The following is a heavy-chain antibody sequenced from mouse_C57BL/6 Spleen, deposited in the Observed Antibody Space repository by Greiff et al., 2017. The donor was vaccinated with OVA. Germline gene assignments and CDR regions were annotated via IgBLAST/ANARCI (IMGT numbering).Heavy chain of an antibody. CDR2: IDPSDSET. CDR3: AREEAIYYGNRGAMDY. J-gene: IGHJ4*01. Sequence: QVQLQQPGAELVRPGSSVKLSCKASGYTFTSYWMHWVKQRPIQGLEWIGNIDPSDSETHYNQKFKDKATLTVDKSSSTAYMQLSSLTSEDSAVYYCAREEAIYYGNRGAMDYWGQGTSVTVSS. D-gene: IGHD2-1*01. V-gene: IGHV1-52*01. CDR1: GYTFTSYW.